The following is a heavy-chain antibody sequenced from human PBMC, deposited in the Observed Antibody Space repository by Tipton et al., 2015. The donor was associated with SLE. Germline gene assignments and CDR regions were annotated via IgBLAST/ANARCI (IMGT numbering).Heavy chain of an antibody. CDR3: ARVAPTEVFDY. D-gene: IGHD1-1*01. CDR2: IIHSGVT. CDR1: GGPIGGYF. Sequence: TLSLTCTVSGGPIGGYFWTWIRQPPGKGLEWIAEIIHSGVTNYNPSLRSRVSISVDMSKNQVSLKLSSVTAADTAVYYCARVAPTEVFDYWGQGTLVTVSS. J-gene: IGHJ4*02. V-gene: IGHV4-34*12.